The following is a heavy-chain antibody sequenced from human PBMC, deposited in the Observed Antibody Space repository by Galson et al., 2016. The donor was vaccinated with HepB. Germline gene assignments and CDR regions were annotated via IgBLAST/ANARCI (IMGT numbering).Heavy chain of an antibody. D-gene: IGHD1/OR15-1a*01. Sequence: SLRLSCAASGFTFNNCWMNWVRQVPGKGLKWVAMISYDERRKYYSDSMKGRFTISRDNSKNTLFLEMNSLRADDTAIYYCAKEVWNRWFQSPASPQPHLDYWGQGTLVTVSS. V-gene: IGHV3-30*18. CDR2: ISYDERRK. CDR3: AKEVWNRWFQSPASPQPHLDY. CDR1: GFTFNNCW. J-gene: IGHJ4*02.